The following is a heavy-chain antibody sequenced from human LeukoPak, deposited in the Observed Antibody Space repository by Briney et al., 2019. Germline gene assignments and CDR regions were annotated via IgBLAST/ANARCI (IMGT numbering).Heavy chain of an antibody. CDR2: ISSTSNMI. CDR3: ATASGSWYRYYFDN. D-gene: IGHD6-13*01. V-gene: IGHV3-48*03. Sequence: GGSLRLSCAASGFTFSNYEMNWVRQAPGKGLEWVSYISSTSNMIYYADSVRGRFTISRDNAENSLCLQMNSLRAEDTAVYYCATASGSWYRYYFDNWGQGTLVTVSS. CDR1: GFTFSNYE. J-gene: IGHJ4*02.